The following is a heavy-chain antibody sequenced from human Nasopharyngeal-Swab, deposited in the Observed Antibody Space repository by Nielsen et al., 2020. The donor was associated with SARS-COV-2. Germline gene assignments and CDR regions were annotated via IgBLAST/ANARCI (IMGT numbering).Heavy chain of an antibody. CDR2: IYHSGST. V-gene: IGHV4-38-2*01. Sequence: SKTLSLTCAVSGYSISSGYYWGWIRQPPGKGLEWIGSIYHSGSTYYNPSLKSRVTISVDTSKNQFSLKLSSVTAADTAVYYCARRTRYSNYAYYYMDVWGKGTTVTVSS. CDR3: ARRTRYSNYAYYYMDV. J-gene: IGHJ6*03. CDR1: GYSISSGYY. D-gene: IGHD4-11*01.